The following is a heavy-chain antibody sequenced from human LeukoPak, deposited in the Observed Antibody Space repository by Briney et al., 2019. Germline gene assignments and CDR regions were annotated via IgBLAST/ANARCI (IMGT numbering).Heavy chain of an antibody. J-gene: IGHJ3*02. CDR2: IYYSGST. CDR3: ARSSGWYSAFDI. V-gene: IGHV4-59*01. D-gene: IGHD6-19*01. Sequence: TSETLSLTCTVSGGSISSYYWSWIRQPPGKGLEWIGYIYYSGSTNYNPSLKSRVTISVDTSKNQFSLKLSSVTAADTAVYYCARSSGWYSAFDIWGQGTMVTVSS. CDR1: GGSISSYY.